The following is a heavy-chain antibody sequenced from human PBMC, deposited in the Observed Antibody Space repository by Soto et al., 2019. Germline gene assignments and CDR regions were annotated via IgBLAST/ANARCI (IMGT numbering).Heavy chain of an antibody. CDR2: INPNSGGT. V-gene: IGHV1-2*04. D-gene: IGHD3-22*01. J-gene: IGHJ3*02. Sequence: ASVKVSCKASGYTFTGYYMHWVRQAPGQGLEWMGWINPNSGGTNYAQKFQGWVTMTRDTSIGTAYMELSRLRSDDTAVYYCARDWIGYDSSGYPLQMAFDIWGQGTMVTVSS. CDR3: ARDWIGYDSSGYPLQMAFDI. CDR1: GYTFTGYY.